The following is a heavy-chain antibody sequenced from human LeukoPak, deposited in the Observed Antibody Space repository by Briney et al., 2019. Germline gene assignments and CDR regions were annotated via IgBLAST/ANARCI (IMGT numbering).Heavy chain of an antibody. V-gene: IGHV1-24*01. CDR2: FDPEHGEM. CDR1: GDTLTELS. J-gene: IGHJ4*02. D-gene: IGHD3-9*01. CDR3: ATGGPWDLLKY. Sequence: ASVKVSCKVSGDTLTELSTHWVRQAPGKGLEWMGGFDPEHGEMIYAQKLQGRVTMTEDRPTDTAYMELSSLRSEDTAVYYCATGGPWDLLKYWGQGTLVTVSS.